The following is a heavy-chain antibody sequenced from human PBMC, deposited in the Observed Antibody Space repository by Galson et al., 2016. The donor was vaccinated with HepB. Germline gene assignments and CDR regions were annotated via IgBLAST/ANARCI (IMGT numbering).Heavy chain of an antibody. V-gene: IGHV3-7*01. CDR2: IKYDDSEI. J-gene: IGHJ4*02. CDR1: GFTFNSYW. Sequence: LRLSCAGSGFTFNSYWISWVRQAPGKGLEWAANIKYDDSEIYYVDSVKGRFTISRDNARNSLYLQMHSLRAEDTAVYYCAKEATYGMAYSFDYWGQGSLVTVSS. CDR3: AKEATYGMAYSFDY. D-gene: IGHD2-21*01.